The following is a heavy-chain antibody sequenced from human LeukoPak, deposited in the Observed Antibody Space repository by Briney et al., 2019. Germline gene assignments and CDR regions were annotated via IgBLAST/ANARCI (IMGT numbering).Heavy chain of an antibody. D-gene: IGHD3-16*01. V-gene: IGHV3-21*01. CDR3: AREAGEAFDI. J-gene: IGHJ3*02. Sequence: XXXGFTVXSYSMXWVRQAPGKGLEWVSFIGSSSSSIYYIDSVKGRFTIYRDNAKNSLYLQMNSLRAEDTAVYYCAREAGEAFDIWGQGTMVTVSS. CDR2: IGSSSSSI. CDR1: GFTVXSYS.